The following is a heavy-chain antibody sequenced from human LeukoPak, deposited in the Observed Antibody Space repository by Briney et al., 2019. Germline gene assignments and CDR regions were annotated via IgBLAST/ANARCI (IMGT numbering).Heavy chain of an antibody. J-gene: IGHJ4*02. V-gene: IGHV3-53*01. CDR1: GFTVSSSY. Sequence: GGSLRLSCAASGFTVSSSYMSWVRQAPGKGLEWVSVLYSGGTTYYADSVKGRFTISRDNSKNTLYLQMNSLRAEDTAVYYCAKSDTGVIINYFDYWGQGTLVTVSS. CDR3: AKSDTGVIINYFDY. D-gene: IGHD3-10*01. CDR2: LYSGGTT.